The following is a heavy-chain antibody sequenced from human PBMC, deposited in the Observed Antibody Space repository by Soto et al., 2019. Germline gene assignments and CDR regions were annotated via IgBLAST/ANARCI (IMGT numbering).Heavy chain of an antibody. CDR1: GDSISEKY. Sequence: SETLSLTCTVSGDSISEKYWNWVRQPPGKGLEWIGLIFANGHTDYNPSLKSRVTMSVDASRNQFSLRLTSMTAADTAVYYCVASLSASGLNWLDPWGRGTLVTVSS. D-gene: IGHD6-13*01. J-gene: IGHJ5*02. CDR3: VASLSASGLNWLDP. CDR2: IFANGHT. V-gene: IGHV4-4*07.